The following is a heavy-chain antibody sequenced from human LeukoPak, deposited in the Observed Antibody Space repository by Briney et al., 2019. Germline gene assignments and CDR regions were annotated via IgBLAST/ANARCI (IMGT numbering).Heavy chain of an antibody. D-gene: IGHD6-13*01. CDR2: AYFIGRT. CDR1: GGSISSSSYY. CDR3: ARVPRIEAGATGDWFDP. J-gene: IGHJ5*02. Sequence: SETLSLTCTVSGGSISSSSYYWAWIRQPPGKGLEWIGSAYFIGRTNYDPSFKSRVTISVDTSKNQFSLKLSSVTAADAAVYYCARVPRIEAGATGDWFDPWGQGTVATVSS. V-gene: IGHV4-39*07.